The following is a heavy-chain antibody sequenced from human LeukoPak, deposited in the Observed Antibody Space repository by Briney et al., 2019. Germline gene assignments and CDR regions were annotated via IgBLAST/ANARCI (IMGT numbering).Heavy chain of an antibody. Sequence: GGSLRLSCAASGFTFSSYGMHWVRQAPGKGLEWVAVISYDGSNKYYADSVKGRFTISRDNSKNTLYLQMNSLRAEDTAVYYCAKDSRYTFGGVIVYPDAFDIWGQGTMVTVSS. CDR2: ISYDGSNK. CDR1: GFTFSSYG. V-gene: IGHV3-30*18. J-gene: IGHJ3*02. CDR3: AKDSRYTFGGVIVYPDAFDI. D-gene: IGHD3-16*02.